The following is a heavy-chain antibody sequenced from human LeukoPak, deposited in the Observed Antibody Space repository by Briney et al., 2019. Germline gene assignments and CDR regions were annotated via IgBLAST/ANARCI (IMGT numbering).Heavy chain of an antibody. D-gene: IGHD6-19*01. CDR1: GYSFTSHY. J-gene: IGHJ4*02. CDR3: ARGYSSGFGN. V-gene: IGHV1-46*01. Sequence: GASVKVSCKAPGYSFTSHYIHWVRQAPGQGLEWMGIINPSRGSTSYAQKFQGRVTVTRDTSTSTVYMDLSSLGSEDTAVYYCARGYSSGFGNWGQGTLVTVSS. CDR2: INPSRGST.